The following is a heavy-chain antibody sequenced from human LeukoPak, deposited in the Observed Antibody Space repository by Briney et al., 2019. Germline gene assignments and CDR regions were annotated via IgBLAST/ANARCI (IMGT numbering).Heavy chain of an antibody. J-gene: IGHJ4*02. CDR2: IYYSGST. CDR3: ARHWPGDGYNSYVDY. V-gene: IGHV4-39*01. CDR1: GGSISSSSYY. Sequence: PSETLSLTCTVSGGSISSSSYYWGWIRQPPGKGLEWIGSIYYSGSTYYNPSLKSRVTISVDTSKNQFSLKLSSVTAADTAVYYCARHWPGDGYNSYVDYWGQGTLVTVSS. D-gene: IGHD5-24*01.